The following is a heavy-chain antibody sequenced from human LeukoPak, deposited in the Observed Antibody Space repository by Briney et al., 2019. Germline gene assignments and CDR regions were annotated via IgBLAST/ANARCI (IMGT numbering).Heavy chain of an antibody. D-gene: IGHD6-13*01. CDR2: ISAYNGNT. V-gene: IGHV1-18*01. Sequence: GASVKVSCKASGYTFTSYGISWVRQAPGQGLEWMGWISAYNGNTNYAQKLQGRVTMTTDTSTSTAYMELRSLRSDDTAVDYCAREAGYSSSWYWDNYYYYMDVWGKGATVTVSS. CDR3: AREAGYSSSWYWDNYYYYMDV. J-gene: IGHJ6*03. CDR1: GYTFTSYG.